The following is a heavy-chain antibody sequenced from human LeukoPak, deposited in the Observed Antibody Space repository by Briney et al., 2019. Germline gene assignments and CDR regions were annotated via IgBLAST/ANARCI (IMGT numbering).Heavy chain of an antibody. J-gene: IGHJ4*02. D-gene: IGHD5-18*01. CDR3: ARGGYSYGFYYFDY. Sequence: GGSLRLSCAASGFTFSSYGMHWVRQAPGKGLEWVAVIWYDGSNKYYADSVKGRFTISRDNAKNSLSPQMNSLRAEDTAVYYCARGGYSYGFYYFDYWGQGTLVTVSS. CDR1: GFTFSSYG. CDR2: IWYDGSNK. V-gene: IGHV3-33*01.